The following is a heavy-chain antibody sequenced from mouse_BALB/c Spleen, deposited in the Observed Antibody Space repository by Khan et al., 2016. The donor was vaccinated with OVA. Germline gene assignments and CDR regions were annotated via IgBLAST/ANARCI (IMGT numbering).Heavy chain of an antibody. CDR1: GFTFSRFV. Sequence: EVQLQESGGGLVQPGGSRKLSCAASGFTFSRFVMHWVRQAPEKGLEWVAYISSGSSTIYYADTVKGRFTSSRDNPKNTLFLQMTSLRSEDTAMYYCARDSNFDYWGQGTTLTVSS. J-gene: IGHJ2*01. CDR2: ISSGSSTI. V-gene: IGHV5-17*02. CDR3: ARDSNFDY.